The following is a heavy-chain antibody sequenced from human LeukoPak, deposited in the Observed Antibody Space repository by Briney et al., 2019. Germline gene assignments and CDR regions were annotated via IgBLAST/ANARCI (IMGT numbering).Heavy chain of an antibody. CDR3: ARDPRKPFCAFDP. Sequence: GASAKVSCRASGYTFTGYYMHWVRQAPGQGLEWMGWINPNSGGTNYAQKFQGRVTMTRDTSISTAYMELSRLRSDDTAVYYCARDPRKPFCAFDPWGQETLVTVSS. CDR1: GYTFTGYY. D-gene: IGHD2-21*01. V-gene: IGHV1-2*02. CDR2: INPNSGGT. J-gene: IGHJ5*02.